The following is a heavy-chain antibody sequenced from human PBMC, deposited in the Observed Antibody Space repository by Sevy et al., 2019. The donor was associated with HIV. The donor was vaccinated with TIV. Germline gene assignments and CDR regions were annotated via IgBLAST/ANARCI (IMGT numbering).Heavy chain of an antibody. CDR2: ISYDGGNK. CDR3: ASAPQGGSDVITPPDY. Sequence: GGSLRLSCAGSGFTFNSHTMNWVRQAPGKGLDWLTFISYDGGNKYYADSVKGRFTISRDNSKSMVYLQMNSLRAEDTALYYCASAPQGGSDVITPPDYWGQGTLVTVSS. D-gene: IGHD3-10*01. J-gene: IGHJ4*02. V-gene: IGHV3-30-3*01. CDR1: GFTFNSHT.